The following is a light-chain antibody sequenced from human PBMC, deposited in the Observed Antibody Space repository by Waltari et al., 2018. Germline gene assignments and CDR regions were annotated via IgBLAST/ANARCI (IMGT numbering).Light chain of an antibody. CDR1: SGDIGNYKF. J-gene: IGLJ3*02. Sequence: QSALTQPASVSGSPGQSITISCTGTSGDIGNYKFVSWYQQEPGRAPKLIVYDVSQPPSGVSNRFAGSKSGNTACLTISGVQAEDEADYYCSSYTPTSSWVFGGGTKLTVL. CDR2: DVS. CDR3: SSYTPTSSWV. V-gene: IGLV2-14*01.